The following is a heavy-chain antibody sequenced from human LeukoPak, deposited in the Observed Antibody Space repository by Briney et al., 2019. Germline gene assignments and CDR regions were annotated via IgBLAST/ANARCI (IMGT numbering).Heavy chain of an antibody. Sequence: SETLSLTCTVSGASIRSYFWSWVRQHPGKGLERIGYISHSGSTYYNPSLKNRVTLSLDTSKDRFSLRLTSVTAAATAVYYCASDLWFGEYNWFDPWGQGTLVTVSS. CDR1: GASIRSYF. CDR3: ASDLWFGEYNWFDP. V-gene: IGHV4-59*06. D-gene: IGHD3-10*01. CDR2: ISHSGST. J-gene: IGHJ5*02.